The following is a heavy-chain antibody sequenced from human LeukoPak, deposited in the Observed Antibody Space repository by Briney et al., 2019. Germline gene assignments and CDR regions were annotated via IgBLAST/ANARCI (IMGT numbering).Heavy chain of an antibody. V-gene: IGHV4-34*01. CDR3: ARVPATIYYYGSGSYYNGGDWFDP. CDR2: INHSGST. CDR1: GGSFSGYY. D-gene: IGHD3-10*01. Sequence: SETLSLTCAVYGGSFSGYYWSWIRQPPGKGLEWIGEINHSGSTNYNPSLKSRVTISVDTSKSQFSLKLSSVTAADTAVYYCARVPATIYYYGSGSYYNGGDWFDPWGQGTLVTVSS. J-gene: IGHJ5*02.